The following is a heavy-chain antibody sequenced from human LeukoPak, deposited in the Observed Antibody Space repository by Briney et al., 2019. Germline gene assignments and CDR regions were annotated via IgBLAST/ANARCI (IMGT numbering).Heavy chain of an antibody. D-gene: IGHD3-10*01. CDR3: ARAVRRTYGRSTTVYFNY. J-gene: IGHJ4*02. Sequence: PGGSLRLSCAASGFTFSDYYMSWIRQAPGKGLEWVSYISSSGSTTYYADSVKGRFTISRDNAKNSLYLQMNSLRAEDTAVYYCARAVRRTYGRSTTVYFNYWGQGTLVTVSS. CDR2: ISSSGSTT. V-gene: IGHV3-11*01. CDR1: GFTFSDYY.